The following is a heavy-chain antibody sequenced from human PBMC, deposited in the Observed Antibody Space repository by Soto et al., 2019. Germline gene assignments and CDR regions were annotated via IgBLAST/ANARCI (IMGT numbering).Heavy chain of an antibody. CDR3: ARDGSRRETYYDFWSGYYFTY. CDR1: GFTFSSYG. Sequence: QVQLVEPGGGVVQPGRSLRLSCAASGFTFSSYGMHWVRQAPGKGLEWVAVIWYDGSNKYYADSVKGRFTISRDNSKNTLYLQMNSLRAEDTAVYYCARDGSRRETYYDFWSGYYFTYWGQGTLVTVSS. V-gene: IGHV3-33*01. CDR2: IWYDGSNK. J-gene: IGHJ4*02. D-gene: IGHD3-3*01.